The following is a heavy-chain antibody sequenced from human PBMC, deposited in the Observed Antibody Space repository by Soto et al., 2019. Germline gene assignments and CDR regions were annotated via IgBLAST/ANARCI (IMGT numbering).Heavy chain of an antibody. J-gene: IGHJ6*02. V-gene: IGHV1-18*01. Sequence: ASVKVSCKTSTYMFSNYGVSWVRQAPGQGLEWMGWISAYNGNTNYAQKFKGRVTSTTDTPTSTAYMELRSLRSDDTAVYYCARDPYYYQSGSYDNAGMDVWGQGTTVTVSS. CDR2: ISAYNGNT. CDR1: TYMFSNYG. D-gene: IGHD3-10*01. CDR3: ARDPYYYQSGSYDNAGMDV.